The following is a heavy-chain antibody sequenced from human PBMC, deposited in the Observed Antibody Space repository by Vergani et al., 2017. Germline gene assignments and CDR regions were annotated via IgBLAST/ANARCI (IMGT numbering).Heavy chain of an antibody. D-gene: IGHD1-14*01. CDR3: ARVGTISNRDYFDY. Sequence: QVKLVQSGAEVKKPGASVKVSCKASGYTFTDYFMHWVRQAPGQGLEWMGWINPNSGGTNYAQKFQGRVTMTRDTSISTAYMELSNLRSDDTAVYYCARVGTISNRDYFDYWGQGTLVTVSS. J-gene: IGHJ4*02. V-gene: IGHV1-2*02. CDR1: GYTFTDYF. CDR2: INPNSGGT.